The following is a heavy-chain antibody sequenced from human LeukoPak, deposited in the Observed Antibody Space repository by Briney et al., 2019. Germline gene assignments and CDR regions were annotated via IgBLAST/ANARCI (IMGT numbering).Heavy chain of an antibody. V-gene: IGHV3-30*02. CDR1: GFTFSSYG. J-gene: IGHJ4*02. CDR3: AKFRVVVVTAIRIDY. Sequence: PGGSLRLSCAASGFTFSSYGMHWVRQAPGKGLEWVAFIRHDGSTKHYADSVKGRFTISRDNSKNTLYLQMNSLRAEDTAVYYCAKFRVVVVTAIRIDYWGQGTLVTVSS. D-gene: IGHD3-22*01. CDR2: IRHDGSTK.